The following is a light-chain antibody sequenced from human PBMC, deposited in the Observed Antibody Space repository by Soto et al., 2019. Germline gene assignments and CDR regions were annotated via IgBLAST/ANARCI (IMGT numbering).Light chain of an antibody. CDR1: QSIGLA. Sequence: EIVLTQSPATLSLSPGERATLSCRASQSIGLAIAWYQHKPGQAPRLLIFDASQRATGIPARFRGSGSGTDVTLSISSLEPEDFAVYYCQQRTDRPPWTFGQGTKVESK. CDR3: QQRTDRPPWT. J-gene: IGKJ1*01. V-gene: IGKV3-11*01. CDR2: DAS.